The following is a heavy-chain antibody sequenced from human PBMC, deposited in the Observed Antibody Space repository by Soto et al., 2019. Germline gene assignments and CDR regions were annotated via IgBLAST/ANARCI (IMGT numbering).Heavy chain of an antibody. CDR1: GFTFSSYG. D-gene: IGHD4-17*01. CDR3: AREGSYGDYVSIGHFDY. CDR2: IWYDGSNK. J-gene: IGHJ4*02. V-gene: IGHV3-33*01. Sequence: GGSLRLSCAASGFTFSSYGMHWVRQAPGKGLEWVAVIWYDGSNKYYADSVKGRFTISRDNSKNTLYLQMNSLRAEDTAVYYCAREGSYGDYVSIGHFDYWGQGTLVTVSS.